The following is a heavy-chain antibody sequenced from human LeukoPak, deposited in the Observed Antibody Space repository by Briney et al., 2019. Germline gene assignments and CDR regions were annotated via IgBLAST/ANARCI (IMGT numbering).Heavy chain of an antibody. CDR2: INPNSGGT. J-gene: IGHJ4*02. V-gene: IGHV1-2*02. D-gene: IGHD2-15*01. Sequence: GASVKVSCKASGYTFTGYYIYWVRQAPGQGLEWMGWINPNSGGTNYARKFQGRVTMTRDTSISTAYMQLSRLRSDDTAVYYCARSGKLGYCSGGSCYQVDYWGQGTLVTVSS. CDR3: ARSGKLGYCSGGSCYQVDY. CDR1: GYTFTGYY.